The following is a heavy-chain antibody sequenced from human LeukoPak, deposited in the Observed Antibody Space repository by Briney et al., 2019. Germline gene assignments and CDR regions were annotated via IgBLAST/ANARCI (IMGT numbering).Heavy chain of an antibody. CDR2: INTNTGNP. CDR3: ASEGAAAAPPFDY. J-gene: IGHJ4*02. V-gene: IGHV7-4-1*02. Sequence: ASVKVSCKASGYTFTSYAMNWVRQAPGQGLEWVGWINTNTGNPTYAQGFTGRFVFSLDTSVSTAYLQISSLKAEDTAVYYCASEGAAAAPPFDYWGQGTLVTVSS. D-gene: IGHD6-13*01. CDR1: GYTFTSYA.